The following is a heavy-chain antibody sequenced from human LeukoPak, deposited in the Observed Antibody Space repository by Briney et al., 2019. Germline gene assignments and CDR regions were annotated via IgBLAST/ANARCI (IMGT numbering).Heavy chain of an antibody. CDR3: ARARPDYGDYVFDY. CDR1: GGSISSGSYY. Sequence: SETLSLTCTVSGGSISSGSYYSSWIRQPAGKSLEWIGRIYTSGSTNYNPSLRSRVTISVDTSKNHFSLKLSSVTAADTAVYYCARARPDYGDYVFDYWGQGTLVTVSS. CDR2: IYTSGST. J-gene: IGHJ4*02. V-gene: IGHV4-61*02. D-gene: IGHD4-17*01.